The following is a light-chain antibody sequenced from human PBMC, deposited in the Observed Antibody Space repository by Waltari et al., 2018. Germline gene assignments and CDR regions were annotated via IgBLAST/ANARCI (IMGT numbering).Light chain of an antibody. Sequence: DIVMTQSPSTLSASVGDRVTITCRASQTISNWLAWCQHEPGKAPKLLIYKASGLESGVPSRFSGSGSGTDFTLTISSLQPEDVGTYYCLQYNSYSWTFGHGTKVEI. CDR2: KAS. J-gene: IGKJ1*01. CDR3: LQYNSYSWT. V-gene: IGKV1-5*03. CDR1: QTISNW.